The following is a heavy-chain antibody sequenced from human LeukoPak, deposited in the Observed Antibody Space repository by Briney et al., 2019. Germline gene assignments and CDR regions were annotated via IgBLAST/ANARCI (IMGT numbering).Heavy chain of an antibody. CDR3: ARDGEIAAAGHYYYFYMDV. CDR2: ISSDGSNK. CDR1: GFTFSSYG. Sequence: PGGSLRLSCAASGFTFSSYGMHWVRQAPGKGLEWVAVISSDGSNKYYADFVKGRFTISRDNSKNTLYLQMNNLRVEDTAVYYCARDGEIAAAGHYYYFYMDVWGKGTTVTVSS. D-gene: IGHD6-13*01. V-gene: IGHV3-30*03. J-gene: IGHJ6*03.